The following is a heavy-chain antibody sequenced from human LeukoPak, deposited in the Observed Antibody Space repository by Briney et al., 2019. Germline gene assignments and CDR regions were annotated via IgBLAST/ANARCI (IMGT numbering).Heavy chain of an antibody. D-gene: IGHD1-26*01. V-gene: IGHV3-48*01. CDR1: GFTFSSYS. J-gene: IGHJ4*02. CDR2: ISSSSSTI. Sequence: PGGSLRLSCAASGFTFSSYSMNWVRQAPGKGLEWVSYISSSSSTIYYADSVKGRFTISRDNAKNSLYLQMNSLRAEDTAVYYCAKLYSGSYYVFDYWGQGTLVTVSS. CDR3: AKLYSGSYYVFDY.